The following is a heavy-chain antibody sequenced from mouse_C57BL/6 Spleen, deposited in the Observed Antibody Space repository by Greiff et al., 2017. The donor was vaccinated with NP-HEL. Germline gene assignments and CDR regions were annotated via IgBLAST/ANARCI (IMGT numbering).Heavy chain of an antibody. CDR1: GYTFTEYT. D-gene: IGHD2-1*01. J-gene: IGHJ2*01. V-gene: IGHV1-62-2*01. CDR2: FYPGSGSI. Sequence: VQLQQSGAELVKPGASVKLSCKASGYTFTEYTIHWVKQRSGQGLEWIGWFYPGSGSIKYNEKFKDKATLTADKSSITFYMELSRLTSEDSAVYFWARHEEEIYYGNVLFDYWGQGTTLTVSS. CDR3: ARHEEEIYYGNVLFDY.